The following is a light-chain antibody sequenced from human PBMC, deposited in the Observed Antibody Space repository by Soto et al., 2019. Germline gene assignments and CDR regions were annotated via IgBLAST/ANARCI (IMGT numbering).Light chain of an antibody. J-gene: IGKJ2*01. V-gene: IGKV3-20*01. Sequence: EIVLTQSPGTLSLSPGERATLSCRASQSVSSNYLAWYQQKPGQAPRLLIYGASSRPTGIPDRFSGSGSGTDFTLTMSRLEPEAFAVYYCQQYGNSPYTFGQETKLEIK. CDR2: GAS. CDR1: QSVSSNY. CDR3: QQYGNSPYT.